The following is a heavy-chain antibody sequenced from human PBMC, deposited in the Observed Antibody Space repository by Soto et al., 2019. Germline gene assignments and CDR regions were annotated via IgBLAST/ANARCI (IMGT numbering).Heavy chain of an antibody. V-gene: IGHV4-31*03. Sequence: SETLSLTCTVSGGSISSGGYYWSWIRQHPGKGLEWIVYIYYSFSTYYNPSLKSRXXXXXXTSXXXFSLKLSSVTAADTAVYYCARDKSSGIAAAGYYYGMDVWGQGTTVTVSS. CDR2: IYYSFST. CDR3: ARDKSSGIAAAGYYYGMDV. D-gene: IGHD6-13*01. CDR1: GGSISSGGYY. J-gene: IGHJ6*02.